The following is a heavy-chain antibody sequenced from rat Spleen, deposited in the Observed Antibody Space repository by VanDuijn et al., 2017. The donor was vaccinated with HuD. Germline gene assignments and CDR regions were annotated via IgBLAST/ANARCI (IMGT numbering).Heavy chain of an antibody. CDR2: MWYDGDT. CDR1: GFSLTSYH. CDR3: TRGGVWDY. V-gene: IGHV2-32*01. J-gene: IGHJ2*01. D-gene: IGHD4-3*01. Sequence: QVQLKESGPGLVQPSQTLSLTCTVSGFSLTSYHVHWVRQPSGKGPEWMGRMWYDGDTAYNSGLKSRLSISRDTSKNQVFLKMNRLQTEDTAIYFCTRGGVWDYWGQGVMVTVSS.